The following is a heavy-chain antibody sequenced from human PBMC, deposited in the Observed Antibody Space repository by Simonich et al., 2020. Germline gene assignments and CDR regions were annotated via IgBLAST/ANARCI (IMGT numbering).Heavy chain of an antibody. V-gene: IGHV3-21*01. CDR2: ISSISSYK. CDR3: ARWIAVAGTGAYGMDV. J-gene: IGHJ6*02. CDR1: GFTFSSYS. D-gene: IGHD6-19*01. Sequence: EVQLVESGGGLVKPGVSLRLSCATSGFTFSSYSMNWVRQAPGKGLEWVSSISSISSYKYYADSGKGRFTISRDNAKNSLYLQMNSLRAEDTAVYYCARWIAVAGTGAYGMDVWGQGTTVTVSS.